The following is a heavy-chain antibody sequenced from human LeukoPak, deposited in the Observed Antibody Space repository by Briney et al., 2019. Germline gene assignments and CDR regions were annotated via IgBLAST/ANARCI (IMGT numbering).Heavy chain of an antibody. CDR1: GFTFSSYA. CDR3: AKRGGSGSYGSGGFDI. J-gene: IGHJ3*02. CDR2: ISYDGSNK. D-gene: IGHD3-10*01. Sequence: HPGGSLRLSCAASGFTFSSYAMHWVRQAPGKGLEWVAIISYDGSNKYYADSMKGRFTISRDNSKNTLFLQMNSLIAEDTAVYYCAKRGGSGSYGSGGFDIWGQGTMVTVPS. V-gene: IGHV3-30-3*01.